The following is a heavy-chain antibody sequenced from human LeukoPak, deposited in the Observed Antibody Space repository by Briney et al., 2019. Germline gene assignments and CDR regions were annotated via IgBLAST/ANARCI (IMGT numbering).Heavy chain of an antibody. J-gene: IGHJ4*02. CDR1: GYTFTSYD. CDR3: ARRKDFAVAGLNY. V-gene: IGHV1-46*01. D-gene: IGHD6-19*01. CDR2: INPSGGGT. Sequence: ASVKVSCKASGYTFTSYDINWVRQAPGQGLEWMGMINPSGGGTNYAQKFQGRVTMTRDMSTTTVYMELSSLRSEDTAVYYCARRKDFAVAGLNYWGQGTLLTVSS.